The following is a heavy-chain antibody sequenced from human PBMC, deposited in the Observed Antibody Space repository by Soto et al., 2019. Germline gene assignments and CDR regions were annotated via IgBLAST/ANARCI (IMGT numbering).Heavy chain of an antibody. J-gene: IGHJ6*02. V-gene: IGHV3-53*01. D-gene: IGHD2-15*01. CDR1: GFTVSSNY. CDR3: ATGSGAWNYYYGMDV. CDR2: IYSGGST. Sequence: GGSLRLSCAASGFTVSSNYMSWVRQAPGKGLEWVSVIYSGGSTYYADSVKGRFTISRDNSKNTLYLQMNSLRAEDTAVYYCATGSGAWNYYYGMDVWGQGTTVTVSS.